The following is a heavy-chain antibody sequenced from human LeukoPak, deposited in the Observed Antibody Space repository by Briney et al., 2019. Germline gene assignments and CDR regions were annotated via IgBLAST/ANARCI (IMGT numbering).Heavy chain of an antibody. CDR3: TREDCSGGSCYVY. CDR2: IRSKANSYAT. V-gene: IGHV3-73*01. Sequence: GGSLRLSCAASGFTFSGSAMHWVRQASGKELEWVGRIRSKANSYATAYAASVKGRFTISRDDSKNTAYLQMNSLKTEDTAVYYCTREDCSGGSCYVYWGQGTLVTVSS. J-gene: IGHJ4*02. D-gene: IGHD2-15*01. CDR1: GFTFSGSA.